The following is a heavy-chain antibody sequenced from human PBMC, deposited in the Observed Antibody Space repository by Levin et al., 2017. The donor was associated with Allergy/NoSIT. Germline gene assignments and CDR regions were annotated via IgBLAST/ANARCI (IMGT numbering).Heavy chain of an antibody. CDR2: IFSNDAK. CDR1: GFSLSTVKMG. D-gene: IGHD3-9*01. Sequence: ESGPTLVKPTETLTLACTVSGFSLSTVKMGVSWIRQPPGKALEWLAHIFSNDAKSYSLSLRNRLSVSKDTSKTQVVLTMTDMDPVDTATYFCARMISSDYSFASFDYWGQGILVTVSS. J-gene: IGHJ4*02. V-gene: IGHV2-26*01. CDR3: ARMISSDYSFASFDY.